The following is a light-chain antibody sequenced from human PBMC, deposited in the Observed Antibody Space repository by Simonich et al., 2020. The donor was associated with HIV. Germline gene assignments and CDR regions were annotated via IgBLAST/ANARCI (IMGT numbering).Light chain of an antibody. CDR1: SGINVGTYR. CDR2: YKPDSGT. CDR3: MIWHSSASV. J-gene: IGLJ3*02. Sequence: QAVLTQPASLSASPGASASLTCTLRSGINVGTYRIYWYQQKPGSPPQFLLRYKPDSGTQKGPGIPSRVSGSKDASANAGILFISGLQSDDEADYYCMIWHSSASVFGGGTKLTVL. V-gene: IGLV5-45*01.